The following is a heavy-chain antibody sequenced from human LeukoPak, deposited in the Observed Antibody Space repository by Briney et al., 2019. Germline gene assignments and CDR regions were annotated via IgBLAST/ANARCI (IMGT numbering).Heavy chain of an antibody. CDR3: ARDHVVAGTQFDY. D-gene: IGHD6-19*01. CDR1: GYTFTGHY. V-gene: IGHV1-2*02. Sequence: GASVTVSCKASGYTFTGHYMHWVRQAPGQGLEWMGWISPNSGGTDYAQNFQGRVTMTRDTSISTVYMALSRLTSDDTAGYYCARDHVVAGTQFDYWGQGALVTVSS. J-gene: IGHJ4*02. CDR2: ISPNSGGT.